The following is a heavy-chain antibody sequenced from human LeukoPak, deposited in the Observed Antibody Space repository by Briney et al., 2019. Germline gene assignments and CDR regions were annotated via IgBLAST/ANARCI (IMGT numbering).Heavy chain of an antibody. Sequence: SQTLSLTRAISGDSVSNNLAAWNWNRQSPSRGLEWLGRTYYRSQWYYDYTESVRSRMTIIVDTSKNQFSLRLNSVTPVDTAIYYCTRDHAGLGYWGKGTLVTVSS. CDR3: TRDHAGLGY. CDR2: TYYRSQWYY. CDR1: GDSVSNNLAA. J-gene: IGHJ4*02. V-gene: IGHV6-1*01.